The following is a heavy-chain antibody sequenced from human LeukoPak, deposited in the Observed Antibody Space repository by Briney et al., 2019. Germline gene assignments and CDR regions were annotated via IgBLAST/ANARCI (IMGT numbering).Heavy chain of an antibody. D-gene: IGHD3-22*01. CDR1: GFTFSSYA. J-gene: IGHJ4*02. Sequence: PGRSLRLSCAAAGFTFSSYAMHWVRQAPGKGLECVAVISYDGSNKYYADSVEGRFTISRDNSKNMLYLQMNSLRAEDTAVYYCARETDSSGLYYFDYSGQGTLVTVSS. CDR3: ARETDSSGLYYFDY. V-gene: IGHV3-30-3*01. CDR2: ISYDGSNK.